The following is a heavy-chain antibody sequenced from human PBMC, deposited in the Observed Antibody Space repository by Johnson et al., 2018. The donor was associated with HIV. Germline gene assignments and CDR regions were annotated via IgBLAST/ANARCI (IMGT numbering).Heavy chain of an antibody. V-gene: IGHV3-69-1*01. CDR3: AREQATLFFRASGAAFNI. D-gene: IGHD3-3*01. CDR2: RYSGSTI. Sequence: VPLVEPGGGLVQPGGSLILSCASSGFPVSSYYMNWVRQALGKGLGWVTVRYSGSTIYHPDSVKVLFTISRANAKNSLYLQMNSLRVEDTAVYYCAREQATLFFRASGAAFNIWGQGTTVTVSS. J-gene: IGHJ3*02. CDR1: GFPVSSYY.